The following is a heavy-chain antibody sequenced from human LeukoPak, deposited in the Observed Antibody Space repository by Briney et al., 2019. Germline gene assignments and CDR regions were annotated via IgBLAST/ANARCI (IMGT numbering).Heavy chain of an antibody. CDR3: AKDGDTMSGTYYYDMDV. V-gene: IGHV3-53*05. J-gene: IGHJ6*03. Sequence: GGSLRLSCAASGFTVSSSYMTWVRQAPGKGLEWVSVIYSGDSTYYADSVKGRFTISRDNSKNTLYLQMNSLRGEDTAVYYCAKDGDTMSGTYYYDMDVWGKGTTVTIS. CDR2: IYSGDST. D-gene: IGHD1-26*01. CDR1: GFTVSSSY.